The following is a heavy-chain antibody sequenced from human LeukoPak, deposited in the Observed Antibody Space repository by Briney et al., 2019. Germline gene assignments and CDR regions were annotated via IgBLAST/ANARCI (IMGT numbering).Heavy chain of an antibody. D-gene: IGHD1-1*01. CDR3: ARAPGGTGTTQGYFDY. CDR1: GYAFSAYY. J-gene: IGHJ4*02. Sequence: ASVKVSCKASGYAFSAYYMHWVRQAPGQGLEWMGWLNPQTGDTHFAQKFQGRVTMTRDTSISTAYMELSRLRSDDTAVYYCARAPGGTGTTQGYFDYWGQGTLVTVSS. CDR2: LNPQTGDT. V-gene: IGHV1-2*02.